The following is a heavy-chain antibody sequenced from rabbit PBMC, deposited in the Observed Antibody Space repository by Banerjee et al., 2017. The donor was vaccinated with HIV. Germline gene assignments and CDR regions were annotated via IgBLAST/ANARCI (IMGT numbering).Heavy chain of an antibody. J-gene: IGHJ2*02. Sequence: QEQLEESGGGLVKPGGTLTLTCKASGFTLSNNYVMCWVRQAPGKGLEWIGCLYSASGSTDYASWAKGRFPISKTSATTVSLQMTSLTAADTATYCWARDRDTGSVDYFDRWGPGTLGTVS. CDR1: GFTLSNNYV. V-gene: IGHV1S45*01. CDR3: ARDRDTGSVDYFDR. CDR2: LYSASGST. D-gene: IGHD1-1*01.